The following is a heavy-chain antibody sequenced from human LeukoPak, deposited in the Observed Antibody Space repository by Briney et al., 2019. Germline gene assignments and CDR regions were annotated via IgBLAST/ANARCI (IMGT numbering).Heavy chain of an antibody. J-gene: IGHJ5*02. Sequence: SVKVSCKASGGTFSSYAISWVRQAPGQGLEWMGRIIPIFGIANYAQKFQGRVTITADKSTSIAYMELSSLRSEDTAVYYCARDLGYGSGSYFPNWFDPWGQGTLVTVSS. CDR2: IIPIFGIA. CDR3: ARDLGYGSGSYFPNWFDP. D-gene: IGHD3-10*01. V-gene: IGHV1-69*04. CDR1: GGTFSSYA.